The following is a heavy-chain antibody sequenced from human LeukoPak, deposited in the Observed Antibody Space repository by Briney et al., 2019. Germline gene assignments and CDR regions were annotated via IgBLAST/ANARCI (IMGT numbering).Heavy chain of an antibody. D-gene: IGHD4-23*01. CDR3: ARMPRRWDYYYGMDV. Sequence: SETLSLTCAVYGGSFSGYYWSWICQPPGKGLEWIGEINHSGSTNYNPSLKSRVTISVDTPKNQFSLKLSSVTAADTAVYYCARMPRRWDYYYGMDVWGQGTTVTVSS. CDR1: GGSFSGYY. CDR2: INHSGST. J-gene: IGHJ6*02. V-gene: IGHV4-34*01.